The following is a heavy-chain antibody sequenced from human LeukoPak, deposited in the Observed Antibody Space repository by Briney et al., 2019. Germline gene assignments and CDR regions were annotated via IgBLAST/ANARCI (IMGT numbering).Heavy chain of an antibody. J-gene: IGHJ4*02. CDR3: ARRMLDSSGYSYYFDY. Sequence: ASVKVSCKASGGTFSSYAISWVRQAPGQGLEWMGRIIPILGIANYAQKFQGRVTITADKSTSTAYMELSSLRSEDTAVYYCARRMLDSSGYSYYFDYWGQGTLVTVSS. CDR1: GGTFSSYA. CDR2: IIPILGIA. D-gene: IGHD3-22*01. V-gene: IGHV1-69*04.